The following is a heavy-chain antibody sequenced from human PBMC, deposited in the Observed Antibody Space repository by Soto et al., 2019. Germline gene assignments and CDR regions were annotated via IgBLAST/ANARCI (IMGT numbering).Heavy chain of an antibody. Sequence: SETLSLTCTVSGGSISSGGYYWSWIRQHPGKGLEWIGYIYYSGSTYYNPSLKSRVTISVDTSKNQFSLKLSSVTAADTAVYYCARDIGAAAGIGVVVPWGDHENWFDPWGQGTLVTVSS. D-gene: IGHD6-13*01. CDR2: IYYSGST. V-gene: IGHV4-31*03. CDR3: ARDIGAAAGIGVVVPWGDHENWFDP. J-gene: IGHJ5*02. CDR1: GGSISSGGYY.